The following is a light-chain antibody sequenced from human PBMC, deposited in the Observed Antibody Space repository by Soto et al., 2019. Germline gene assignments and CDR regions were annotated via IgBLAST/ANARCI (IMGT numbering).Light chain of an antibody. J-gene: IGLJ2*01. Sequence: QSVLTQPASVSGSPGQSITISCTGTSSDVATYNYVSWYQQHPGKAPKLMIYEVSNRPSGVSNRFSGSKSGNTASLTISGLQADDEADYYCSSYTSSNTLVVFGGGTKLTVL. V-gene: IGLV2-14*01. CDR1: SSDVATYNY. CDR2: EVS. CDR3: SSYTSSNTLVV.